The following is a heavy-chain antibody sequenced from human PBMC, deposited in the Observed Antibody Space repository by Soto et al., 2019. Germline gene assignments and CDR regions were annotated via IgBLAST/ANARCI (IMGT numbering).Heavy chain of an antibody. V-gene: IGHV2-5*02. CDR1: GFSLSTSGVG. CDR3: AHWGIAVRY. D-gene: IGHD6-19*01. J-gene: IGHJ4*02. CDR2: IYWDDDK. Sequence: QITLKESGPTPVKPTQTLTLTCTFSGFSLSTSGVGVGWIRQPPAKALEWLALIYWDDDKRYSPSLKSRLTSTKDTSKNQVVLTMTNMDPVDTATYYCAHWGIAVRYWGQGTLVTVSS.